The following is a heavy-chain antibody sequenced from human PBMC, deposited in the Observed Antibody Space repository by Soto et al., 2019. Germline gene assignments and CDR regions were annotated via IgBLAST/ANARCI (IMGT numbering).Heavy chain of an antibody. V-gene: IGHV3-66*01. CDR1: GFTVSSKY. CDR3: ARDSLPGTRTWADH. Sequence: EVQLVESGGGLVQPGESLRLSCAASGFTVSSKYMSWVRQAPGKGLEWVSIIYMRGSTFYADSVKSRFTISRDTSKNTLYLQMDHLTVQDTAMYYCARDSLPGTRTWADHWGQGTLVTVSS. D-gene: IGHD1-26*01. J-gene: IGHJ4*02. CDR2: IYMRGST.